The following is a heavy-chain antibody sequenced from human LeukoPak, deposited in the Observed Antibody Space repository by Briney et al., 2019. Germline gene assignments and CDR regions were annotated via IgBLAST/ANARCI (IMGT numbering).Heavy chain of an antibody. Sequence: ASVKVSCKASGGTFSSYAISWVRQAPGQGLEWMGRIIPILGIANYAQKFQGRVTITADKSTSTADMELSSLGSEDTAVYYCARTKAVAGTTGAFDIWGQGTMVTVSS. CDR3: ARTKAVAGTTGAFDI. CDR2: IIPILGIA. D-gene: IGHD6-19*01. CDR1: GGTFSSYA. V-gene: IGHV1-69*04. J-gene: IGHJ3*02.